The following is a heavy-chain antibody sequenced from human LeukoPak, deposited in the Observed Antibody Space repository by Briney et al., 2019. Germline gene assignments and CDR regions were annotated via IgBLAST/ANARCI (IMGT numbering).Heavy chain of an antibody. J-gene: IGHJ4*02. V-gene: IGHV3-11*04. CDR3: ARGIYCSSTSCYDSSPFDY. D-gene: IGHD2-2*01. CDR2: ISSSGSTI. Sequence: KPGGSLRLSCAASGFTFSSYWMSWIRQAPGKGLEWVSYISSSGSTIYYADSVKGRFTISRDNAKNSLYLQMNRLRAEDTAVYYCARGIYCSSTSCYDSSPFDYWGQGALVTVSS. CDR1: GFTFSSYW.